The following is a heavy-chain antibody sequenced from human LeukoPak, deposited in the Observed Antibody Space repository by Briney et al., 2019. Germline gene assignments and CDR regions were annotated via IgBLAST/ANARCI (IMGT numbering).Heavy chain of an antibody. CDR3: ARDDSVTRSGYSYGMDV. V-gene: IGHV3-7*03. CDR2: INSDGSEG. J-gene: IGHJ6*02. CDR1: GFTFSGFW. D-gene: IGHD4-17*01. Sequence: GGSLRLSCAVSGFTFSGFWMSWSRQAPGKGLEWVASINSDGSEGYYADVVKGRFTISRDNAKNSLYLQINSLRAEDTAAYYCARDDSVTRSGYSYGMDVWGQGTTVTVSS.